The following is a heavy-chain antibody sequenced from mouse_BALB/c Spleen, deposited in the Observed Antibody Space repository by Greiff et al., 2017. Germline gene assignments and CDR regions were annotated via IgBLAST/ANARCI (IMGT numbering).Heavy chain of an antibody. CDR2: IDPENGNT. CDR3: AKGTTVVESGY. Sequence: VQLQQSGAELVRPGALVKLSCKASGFNIKDYYMHWVKQRPEQGLEWIGWIDPENGNTIYDPKFQGKASITADTSSNTAYLQLSSLTSEVTAVYYCAKGTTVVESGYWGQGTTLTVSS. V-gene: IGHV14-1*02. D-gene: IGHD1-1*01. CDR1: GFNIKDYY. J-gene: IGHJ2*01.